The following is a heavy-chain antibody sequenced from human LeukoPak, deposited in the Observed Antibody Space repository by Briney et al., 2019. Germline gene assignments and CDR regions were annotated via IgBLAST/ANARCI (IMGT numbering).Heavy chain of an antibody. Sequence: PSETLSLTCTVSGGSVSSYYWSWIRQPPGKGLEWIGYIYNSENTKYNSSLESRVTMSIDTSKNRLFLKLSSVTAADTAVYYCARFYSGPSGWFVLWFFDLWGRGTLVTASS. J-gene: IGHJ2*01. CDR1: GGSVSSYY. V-gene: IGHV4-4*09. CDR3: ARFYSGPSGWFVLWFFDL. CDR2: IYNSENT. D-gene: IGHD6-19*01.